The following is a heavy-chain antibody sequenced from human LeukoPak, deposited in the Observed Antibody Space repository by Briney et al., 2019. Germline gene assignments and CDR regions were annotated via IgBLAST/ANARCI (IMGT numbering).Heavy chain of an antibody. CDR1: GYTFTSYD. Sequence: ASVKVSCKASGYTFTSYDINWVRQATGQGLEWMGWMNPNSGNTGYAQKFQGRVTMTRNTSISTAYMELSSLRSEDTAVYYCARGIAVAGARGGDYWGQGTLVTVSS. J-gene: IGHJ4*02. V-gene: IGHV1-8*01. CDR3: ARGIAVAGARGGDY. D-gene: IGHD6-19*01. CDR2: MNPNSGNT.